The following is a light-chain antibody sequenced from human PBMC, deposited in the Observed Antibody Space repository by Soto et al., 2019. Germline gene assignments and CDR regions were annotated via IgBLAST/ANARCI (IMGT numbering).Light chain of an antibody. J-gene: IGLJ1*01. CDR1: GSDVGGYNY. CDR2: GVT. Sequence: QSALTQPASVSGSPRQSITISCTGTGSDVGGYNYVSWYQQHPGKAPKLMIYGVTNRPSGVSNRFSGSKSGNTASLTIYGLQAEDEADYYCSSYTSSSTLVFGTGTKLTVL. V-gene: IGLV2-14*01. CDR3: SSYTSSSTLV.